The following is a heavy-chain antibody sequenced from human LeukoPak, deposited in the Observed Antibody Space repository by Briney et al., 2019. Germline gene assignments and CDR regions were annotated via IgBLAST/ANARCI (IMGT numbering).Heavy chain of an antibody. J-gene: IGHJ4*02. V-gene: IGHV4-31*03. Sequence: KPSETLSLTCTVSGGSISSGGYYWSWIRQHPGKGLEWIGYIYYSGSTYYNPSLKSRVTISVDTSKNQFSLKLSSVTAADTAVYYCARGITIFGVYGSGSADYYFDYWGQGTLVTVSS. CDR3: ARGITIFGVYGSGSADYYFDY. CDR2: IYYSGST. D-gene: IGHD3-3*01. CDR1: GGSISSGGYY.